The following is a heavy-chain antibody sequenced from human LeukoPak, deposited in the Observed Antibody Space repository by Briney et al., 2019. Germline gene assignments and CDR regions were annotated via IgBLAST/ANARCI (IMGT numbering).Heavy chain of an antibody. CDR2: IYYSGST. J-gene: IGHJ4*02. CDR1: GGSISSSSYY. CDR3: ARSHRGGDY. D-gene: IGHD1-14*01. V-gene: IGHV4-39*07. Sequence: TTSETLSLTCTVSGGSISSSSYYWGWIRQPPGKGLEWIGSIYYSGSTYYNPSLKSRVTISVDTSKNQFSLKLSSVTAADTAVYYCARSHRGGDYWGQGTLVTVSS.